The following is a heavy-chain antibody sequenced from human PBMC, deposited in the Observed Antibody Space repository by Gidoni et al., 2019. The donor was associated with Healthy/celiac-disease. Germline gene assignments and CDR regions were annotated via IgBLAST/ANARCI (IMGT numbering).Heavy chain of an antibody. CDR2: INGDGSST. J-gene: IGHJ4*02. CDR1: GFTFSSYW. D-gene: IGHD6-13*01. Sequence: EVQLVESGGGLVQPGGSLRLSCAASGFTFSSYWMHWVRQAPGQGLVWVSRINGDGSSTSYADSVKGRFTISRDNAKNTLYLQMNSLRAEDTAVYYCARGTEIAAAGTLEFGYWGQGTLVTVSS. V-gene: IGHV3-74*01. CDR3: ARGTEIAAAGTLEFGY.